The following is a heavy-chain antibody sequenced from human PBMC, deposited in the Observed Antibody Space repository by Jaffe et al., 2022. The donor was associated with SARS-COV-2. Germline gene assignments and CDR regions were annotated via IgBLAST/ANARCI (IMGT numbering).Heavy chain of an antibody. CDR2: IDSSSSTL. CDR1: GFTFSSYS. CDR3: ARDPYGSRSPPGL. D-gene: IGHD3-10*01. V-gene: IGHV3-48*02. J-gene: IGHJ4*02. Sequence: EVQLVESGGGLVQPGGSLRLSCAASGFTFSSYSMDWVRQAPGKGLEWVSYIDSSSSTLYYADSVRGRFTISRDNAKNSLYLQMNSLRDEDTAVYYCARDPYGSRSPPGLWGQGTLVTVSS.